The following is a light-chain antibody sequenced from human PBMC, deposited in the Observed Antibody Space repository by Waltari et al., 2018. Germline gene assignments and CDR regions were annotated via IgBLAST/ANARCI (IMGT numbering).Light chain of an antibody. CDR1: QSISSW. J-gene: IGKJ2*01. V-gene: IGKV1-5*03. Sequence: DIQMTQLASTLSASVGDRVTITCRASQSISSWLAWYQQKPGKAPKLLIYKASSLESGVPSRFSGSGSGTEFTLTISSLQPDDFATYYCQQYNSYSYTFGQGTKLEIK. CDR3: QQYNSYSYT. CDR2: KAS.